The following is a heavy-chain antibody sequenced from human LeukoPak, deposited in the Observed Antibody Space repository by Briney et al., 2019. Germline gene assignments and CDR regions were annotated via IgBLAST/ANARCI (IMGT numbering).Heavy chain of an antibody. V-gene: IGHV3-23*01. CDR3: AKERRRVDTSMIRSYFFDS. CDR1: GFTFSSSA. D-gene: IGHD3-16*01. J-gene: IGHJ4*02. CDR2: ITGDGVTT. Sequence: PGGSLRLSCPASGFTFSSSAMSWVRQTPSKGLEWLSSITGDGVTTYYADSVKGRFTISRDNSKNILFLQMNSLRAEDSASYFCAKERRRVDTSMIRSYFFDSWGQGTPVTVSS.